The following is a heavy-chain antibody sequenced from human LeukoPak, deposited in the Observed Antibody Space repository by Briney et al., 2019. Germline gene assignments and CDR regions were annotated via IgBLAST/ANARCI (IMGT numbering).Heavy chain of an antibody. J-gene: IGHJ4*02. V-gene: IGHV3-23*01. Sequence: QPGGSLRLSCAASGFTFSIYAMSWVRQAPGKGLEWVPAISGSGDSTYYADSVKGRFTISRDNSKNTLYLQMNSLRAEDTAVYYCAKVPRYYYDSSGYYFDYWGQGTLVTVSS. D-gene: IGHD3-22*01. CDR1: GFTFSIYA. CDR3: AKVPRYYYDSSGYYFDY. CDR2: ISGSGDST.